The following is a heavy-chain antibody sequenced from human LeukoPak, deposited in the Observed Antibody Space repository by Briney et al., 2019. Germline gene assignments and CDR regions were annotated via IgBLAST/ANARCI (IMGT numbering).Heavy chain of an antibody. Sequence: PGRSLRLSCAASGFTFSSYAMSWVRQAPGKGLEWVSAISGSGGSTYYADSVKGRFTNSRDNSKNTLYLQMNSLRAEDTAVYYCAKDGRIVATTAFLDYWGQGTLVTVSS. CDR3: AKDGRIVATTAFLDY. CDR1: GFTFSSYA. CDR2: ISGSGGST. J-gene: IGHJ4*02. D-gene: IGHD5-12*01. V-gene: IGHV3-23*01.